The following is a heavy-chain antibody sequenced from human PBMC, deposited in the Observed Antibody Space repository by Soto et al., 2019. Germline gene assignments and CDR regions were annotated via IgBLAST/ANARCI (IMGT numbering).Heavy chain of an antibody. V-gene: IGHV3-30-3*01. D-gene: IGHD3-10*01. CDR3: ARDSADYGMDV. J-gene: IGHJ6*02. Sequence: GGSLRLSCAASGFTFSSYAMDWVRQAPGKGLAWVALISYDGSNKYYADSVKGRFTISGDNSKNTLYLQMNSLRAEDTAVYYCARDSADYGMDVWGQGTTVTVSS. CDR2: ISYDGSNK. CDR1: GFTFSSYA.